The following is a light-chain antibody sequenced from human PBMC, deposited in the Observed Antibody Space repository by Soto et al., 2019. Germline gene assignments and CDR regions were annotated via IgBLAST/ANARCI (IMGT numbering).Light chain of an antibody. CDR1: SSDVGAYEY. CDR2: AVS. V-gene: IGLV2-14*01. CDR3: CSYGGRILVI. J-gene: IGLJ2*01. Sequence: QSVLTQPASVSGSPGQSITISCTGTSSDVGAYEYVSWYQQYPGKAPRLLIYAVSNRPSGVSDRFSGSKSGNTASLTISGLQAEDEADYYCCSYGGRILVIFGEGTQLTVL.